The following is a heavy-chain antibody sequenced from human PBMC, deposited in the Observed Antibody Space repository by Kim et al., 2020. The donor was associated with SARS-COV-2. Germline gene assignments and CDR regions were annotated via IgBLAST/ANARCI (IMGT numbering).Heavy chain of an antibody. Sequence: NPSLKSRVTISVDTSKNQFSLKLSSVTSAATAVYYCARHQGSSSPAWFDYWGQGTLVTVSS. CDR3: ARHQGSSSPAWFDY. J-gene: IGHJ4*02. D-gene: IGHD6-6*01. V-gene: IGHV4-39*01.